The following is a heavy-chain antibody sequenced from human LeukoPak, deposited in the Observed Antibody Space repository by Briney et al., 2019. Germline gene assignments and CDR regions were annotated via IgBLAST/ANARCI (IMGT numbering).Heavy chain of an antibody. V-gene: IGHV4-4*07. D-gene: IGHD4-17*01. CDR3: ARERPPYGDYAFFDY. Sequence: PSETLSLTCTVSGGSISSYYWSWIRQPAGKGPEWIGRIYTSGSTNYNPSLKSRVTMSVDTSKNQFSLKLSSVTAADTAVYYCARERPPYGDYAFFDYWGQGTLVTVSS. CDR2: IYTSGST. J-gene: IGHJ4*02. CDR1: GGSISSYY.